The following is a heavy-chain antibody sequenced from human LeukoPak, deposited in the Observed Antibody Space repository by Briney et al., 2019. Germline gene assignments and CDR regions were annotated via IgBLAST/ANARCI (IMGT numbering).Heavy chain of an antibody. CDR1: GGSISSYY. V-gene: IGHV4-59*01. CDR2: IYYSGST. Sequence: SETVSLTCTVSGGSISSYYWSWIRQPPGKGLEWIGYIYYSGSTHYNPSLKSRVIISVDTSKNQFSLRLSSVTAADTALYYCARGPYGSGSYRYGMDVWGQGTTVTVSS. CDR3: ARGPYGSGSYRYGMDV. J-gene: IGHJ6*02. D-gene: IGHD3-10*01.